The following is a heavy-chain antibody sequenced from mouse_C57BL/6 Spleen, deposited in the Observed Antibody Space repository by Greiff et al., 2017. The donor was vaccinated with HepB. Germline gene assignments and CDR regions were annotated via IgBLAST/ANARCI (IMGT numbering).Heavy chain of an antibody. CDR1: GYTFTDYN. V-gene: IGHV1-22*01. D-gene: IGHD2-3*01. Sequence: VQLQQSGPELVKPGASVKMSCKASGYTFTDYNMHWVKQSHGKSLEWIGYINPNNGGTSYNQKFKGKATLTVNKSSSTAYMELRSLTSEDSAVYYCARDYDGYYYFDYWGQGTTLTVSS. CDR2: INPNNGGT. CDR3: ARDYDGYYYFDY. J-gene: IGHJ2*01.